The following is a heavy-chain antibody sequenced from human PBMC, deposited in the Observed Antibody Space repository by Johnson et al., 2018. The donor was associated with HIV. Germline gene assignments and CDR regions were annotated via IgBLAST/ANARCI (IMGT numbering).Heavy chain of an antibody. CDR2: ISYDGSNK. CDR3: ARSYYDFAPIGPAFDL. CDR1: GFTFDDYA. Sequence: QVQLVESGGGLVQPGRSLRLSCVASGFTFDDYAMHWVREAPGKGLEWVAVISYDGSNKYYADSVTGRFTISRDNSKTPLFLQMNSLRTEDTAVSYCARSYYDFAPIGPAFDLWGQGTMVTVSS. J-gene: IGHJ3*01. V-gene: IGHV3-30*03. D-gene: IGHD3-3*01.